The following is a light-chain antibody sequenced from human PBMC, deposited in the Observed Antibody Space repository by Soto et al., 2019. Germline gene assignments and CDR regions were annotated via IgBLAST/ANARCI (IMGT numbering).Light chain of an antibody. J-gene: IGKJ1*01. CDR2: GAS. V-gene: IGKV3-20*01. CDR3: QQYGSSPRT. Sequence: EIVLTQSPGTLSLSPGERATLSCRASQSVSNSYLAWYQQKPGQAPRLLIYGASSRATGIPDRFSGSGSGTDFTFTISRLEPEDFAVYYCQQYGSSPRTFGQGTKVEIK. CDR1: QSVSNSY.